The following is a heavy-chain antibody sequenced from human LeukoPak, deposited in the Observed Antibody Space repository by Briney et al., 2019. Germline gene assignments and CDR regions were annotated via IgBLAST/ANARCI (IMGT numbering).Heavy chain of an antibody. Sequence: PGGSLRLSCAASGFTFSSYWMSWVRQAPAKGLEWVANIKQDGSEKYYVDSVKGRFTISRDNAKNSLYLQMNSLRAEDTAVYYCARDHPYYGFWRGYYSAFDIWGQGTMVTVSS. CDR3: ARDHPYYGFWRGYYSAFDI. J-gene: IGHJ3*02. CDR2: IKQDGSEK. V-gene: IGHV3-7*01. D-gene: IGHD3-3*01. CDR1: GFTFSSYW.